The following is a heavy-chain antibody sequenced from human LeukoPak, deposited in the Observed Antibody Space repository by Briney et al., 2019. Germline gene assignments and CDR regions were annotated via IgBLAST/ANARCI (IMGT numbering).Heavy chain of an antibody. V-gene: IGHV3-21*01. D-gene: IGHD2-2*01. J-gene: IGHJ6*03. CDR3: ARGRASCSSTSCYRYYYYYYMDV. CDR1: GFTFSSYS. Sequence: PGGSLRLSCAASGFTFSSYSMNWVRQAPGKGLEWVSSISSSSSYIYYADSVKGRFTISRDNAKNSLYPQMNSLRAEDTAVYYCARGRASCSSTSCYRYYYYYYMDVWGKGTTVTVSS. CDR2: ISSSSSYI.